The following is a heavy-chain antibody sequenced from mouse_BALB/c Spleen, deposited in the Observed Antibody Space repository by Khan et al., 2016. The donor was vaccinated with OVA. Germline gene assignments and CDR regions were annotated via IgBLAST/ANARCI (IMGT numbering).Heavy chain of an antibody. Sequence: VRLQQSGPELVKPGASVKMSCKASGYTFTNYDMHWVKQKPGQGLEWIGYINPYNDYTKFNEKFKGKATLTSDKSSSTAYMELSSLTSEDSAVYYCARGVLGLKTWFAYWGQGTLVTVSA. V-gene: IGHV1S136*01. D-gene: IGHD3-1*01. CDR3: ARGVLGLKTWFAY. J-gene: IGHJ3*01. CDR2: INPYNDYT. CDR1: GYTFTNYD.